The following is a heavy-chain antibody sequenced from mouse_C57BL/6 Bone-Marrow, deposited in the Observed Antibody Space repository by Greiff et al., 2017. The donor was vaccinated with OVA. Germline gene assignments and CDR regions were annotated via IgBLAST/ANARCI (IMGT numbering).Heavy chain of an antibody. CDR1: GYSITSGYY. J-gene: IGHJ3*01. V-gene: IGHV3-6*01. Sequence: DVQLQESGPGLVKPSQSLSLTCSVTGYSITSGYYWNWIRQFPGNKLEWMGYISYDGSNNYNPSLKNRISITRDTSKNQFFLKLNSVTTEDTATYYCARIYYDAAYWGQGTLVTVSA. CDR2: ISYDGSN. CDR3: ARIYYDAAY. D-gene: IGHD2-4*01.